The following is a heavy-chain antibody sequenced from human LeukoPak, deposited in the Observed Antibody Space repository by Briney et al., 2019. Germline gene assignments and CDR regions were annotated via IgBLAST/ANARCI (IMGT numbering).Heavy chain of an antibody. J-gene: IGHJ4*02. CDR1: GYSISSGYY. Sequence: PSETLSLTCTVSGYSISSGYYWGWIRQPPGKGLEWIGSIYHSGSTYYNPSLKSRVTISVDTSKNQFSLKLSSVTAADTAVYYCARVGGTARSPLDYWGQGALVTASS. V-gene: IGHV4-38-2*02. CDR2: IYHSGST. CDR3: ARVGGTARSPLDY. D-gene: IGHD1-1*01.